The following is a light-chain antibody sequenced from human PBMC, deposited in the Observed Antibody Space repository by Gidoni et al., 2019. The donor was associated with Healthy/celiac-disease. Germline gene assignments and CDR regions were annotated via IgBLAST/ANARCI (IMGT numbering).Light chain of an antibody. CDR1: QSISSW. Sequence: DIQMTQSPSTLSASVGDRVTITCRASQSISSWLAWYQQKPGKAPKLLIYKASSLESGVPSRFSGSGSGTEFTLTISSLQPDDFATYYCQQYNSYSTFGHXTKVGIK. CDR3: QQYNSYST. V-gene: IGKV1-5*03. CDR2: KAS. J-gene: IGKJ1*01.